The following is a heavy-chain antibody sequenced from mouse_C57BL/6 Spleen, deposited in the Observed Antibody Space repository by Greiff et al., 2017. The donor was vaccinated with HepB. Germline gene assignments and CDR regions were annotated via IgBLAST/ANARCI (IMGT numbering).Heavy chain of an antibody. D-gene: IGHD2-4*01. CDR3: ASPYDDEAMDY. J-gene: IGHJ4*01. Sequence: VQLQQSVAELVRPGASVKLSCTASGFNIKNTYMHWVKQRPEQGLEWIGRIDPEDGNTKYAPKFQGKATITADTSSNTAYLQLSSLTSEDTAIEYCASPYDDEAMDYWGQGTSGTVAS. CDR2: IDPEDGNT. CDR1: GFNIKNTY. V-gene: IGHV14-3*01.